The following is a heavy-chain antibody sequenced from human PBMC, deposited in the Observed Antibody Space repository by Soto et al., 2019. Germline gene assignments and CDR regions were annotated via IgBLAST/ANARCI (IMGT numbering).Heavy chain of an antibody. CDR1: GFTFSSYA. D-gene: IGHD1-26*01. Sequence: AGGSLRLSCAASGFTFSSYAMHCVRQAPGKGLEWVAVISYDGSNKYYADSVKGRFTISRDNSKNTLYLKMNSLRAEDTAVYYCARVLSGSYHDAFDIRGQGTMVTVSS. CDR2: ISYDGSNK. V-gene: IGHV3-30-3*01. J-gene: IGHJ3*02. CDR3: ARVLSGSYHDAFDI.